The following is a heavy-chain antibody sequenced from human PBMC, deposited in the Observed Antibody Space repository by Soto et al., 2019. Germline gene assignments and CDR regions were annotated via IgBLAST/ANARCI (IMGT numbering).Heavy chain of an antibody. CDR2: ISGSGGST. Sequence: GGSLRLSCAPSGFTFSSYSISWVCQAPGKGLEWVSAISGSGGSTYYADSVKGRFPISRDNSKNTLYLQMNSLRAEDTAVYYCAKELAVDDAFDIWGPGNMVTVSS. CDR1: GFTFSSYS. V-gene: IGHV3-23*01. J-gene: IGHJ3*02. D-gene: IGHD6-19*01. CDR3: AKELAVDDAFDI.